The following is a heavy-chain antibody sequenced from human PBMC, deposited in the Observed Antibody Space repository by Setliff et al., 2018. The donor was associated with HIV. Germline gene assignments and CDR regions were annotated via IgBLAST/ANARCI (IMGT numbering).Heavy chain of an antibody. CDR2: MFYSGTT. CDR1: GDSVTSGGFF. J-gene: IGHJ6*02. D-gene: IGHD3-3*01. Sequence: TLSLTCSVSGDSVTSGGFFWSWIRQRPEKGLEWIGHMFYSGTTYCSPSLKSRVRISRDTSENQFSLKLTSVTAADTAVYYCARITIFVPGNPYFYGMDVWGQGTTVTVSS. CDR3: ARITIFVPGNPYFYGMDV. V-gene: IGHV4-31*03.